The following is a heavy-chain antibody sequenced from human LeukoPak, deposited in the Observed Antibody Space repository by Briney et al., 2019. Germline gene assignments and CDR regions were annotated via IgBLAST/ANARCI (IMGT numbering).Heavy chain of an antibody. CDR1: GGSISSGSYY. J-gene: IGHJ4*02. CDR2: IYTSGST. CDR3: ARGDVGATINY. V-gene: IGHV4-61*02. D-gene: IGHD1-26*01. Sequence: SQTLSLTCTVSGGSISSGSYYWSWIRQPAGKGLEWIGRIYTSGSTNYNPSLKSRVTISVDTSKNQFSLKLSSVTAADTAVYYCARGDVGATINYWGQGTLVTVSS.